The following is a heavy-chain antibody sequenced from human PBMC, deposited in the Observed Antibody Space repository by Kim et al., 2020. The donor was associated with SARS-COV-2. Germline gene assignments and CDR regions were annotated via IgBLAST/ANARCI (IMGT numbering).Heavy chain of an antibody. CDR3: ARDLVVGGLDY. V-gene: IGHV3-66*01. CDR2: IYSGGST. Sequence: GGSLRLSCAASVFTVSSNYMSWVRQAPGKGLEWVSVIYSGGSTYYADSVKGRSTISRDNSKNTLYLQMNSLRAEDTAVYYCARDLVVGGLDYWGQGTLVTVSS. D-gene: IGHD2-15*01. J-gene: IGHJ4*02. CDR1: VFTVSSNY.